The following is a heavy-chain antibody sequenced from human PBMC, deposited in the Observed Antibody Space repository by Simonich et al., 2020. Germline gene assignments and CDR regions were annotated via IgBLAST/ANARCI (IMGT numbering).Heavy chain of an antibody. CDR3: ARDFRLQLVEIGTYYYYGMDV. D-gene: IGHD6-6*01. CDR1: GFTFSSYE. V-gene: IGHV3-48*03. Sequence: EVQLVESGGGLVQPGGSLRLSCAASGFTFSSYEMNWVRQAPGKGLEWVSYISSSGSTIYYADSVKGRSTIYRDNAQNSLYLQMNSLRAEDTAVYYCARDFRLQLVEIGTYYYYGMDVWGQGTTVTVSS. CDR2: ISSSGSTI. J-gene: IGHJ6*02.